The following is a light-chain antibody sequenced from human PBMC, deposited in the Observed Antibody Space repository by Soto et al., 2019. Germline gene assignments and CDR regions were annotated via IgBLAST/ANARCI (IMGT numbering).Light chain of an antibody. CDR1: QGISSY. CDR3: QHLLSYPIT. J-gene: IGKJ5*01. CDR2: ATC. V-gene: IGKV1-9*01. Sequence: DIQLTQSPSFLSASVGDRVTITCRASQGISSYLAWYQQKPGKAPKLLIYATCTLQSGVPSRFSGSGSGTEFTLTISSLQPDDFATYYGQHLLSYPITFGQGTRLEIK.